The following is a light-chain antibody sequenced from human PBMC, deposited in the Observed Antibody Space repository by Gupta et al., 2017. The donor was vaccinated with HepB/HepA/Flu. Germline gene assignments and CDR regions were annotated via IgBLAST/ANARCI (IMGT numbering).Light chain of an antibody. J-gene: IGKJ2*01. CDR1: QSVANY. Sequence: EIVLTQSPATLSLSPGERATLSCRASQSVANYIAWYQQKPGQAPRLLIYDASNRATGIPDRFSGSGSGTDFTLTISRREPEDFALYYWLQRSNLHTFGQGTKLEIK. CDR2: DAS. CDR3: LQRSNLHT. V-gene: IGKV3-11*01.